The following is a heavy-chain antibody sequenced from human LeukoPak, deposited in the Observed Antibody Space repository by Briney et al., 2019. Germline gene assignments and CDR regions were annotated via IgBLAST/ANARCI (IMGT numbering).Heavy chain of an antibody. CDR2: ISGRDGST. V-gene: IGHV3-23*01. CDR1: GFTFSSFA. J-gene: IGHJ4*02. D-gene: IGHD6-13*01. Sequence: PGGSLRLSCAASGFTFSSFAMGWVRQAPGKGLQWVSSISGRDGSTYYAASVKGRFTISRDNSKNTLYLQINSLGHEDTAVYYCATTGYSNRNYWGQGTLVTVSS. CDR3: ATTGYSNRNY.